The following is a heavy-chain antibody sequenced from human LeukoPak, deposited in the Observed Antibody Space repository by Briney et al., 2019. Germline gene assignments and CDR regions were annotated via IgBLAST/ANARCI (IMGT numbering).Heavy chain of an antibody. J-gene: IGHJ4*02. CDR1: GFTFSSYA. V-gene: IGHV3-23*01. CDR2: ISGSGGST. D-gene: IGHD3-22*01. CDR3: AKRHYYDSSGYYYDY. Sequence: QIGGSLRLSCAASGFTFSSYAMSWVRQAPGKGLEWVSAISGSGGSTYYADSVKGRFTISRDNSKNTLYLQMNSLRAEDTAVYYCAKRHYYDSSGYYYDYWGQGTLVTVSS.